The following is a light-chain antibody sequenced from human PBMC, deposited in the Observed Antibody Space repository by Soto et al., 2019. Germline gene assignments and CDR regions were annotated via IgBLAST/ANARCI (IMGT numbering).Light chain of an antibody. CDR3: CSYAGSSTPYV. CDR1: SSDVGSYNL. CDR2: EGS. V-gene: IGLV2-23*01. J-gene: IGLJ1*01. Sequence: QSVLTQPASVSGSPGQSITISCTGTSSDVGSYNLVSWYQRHPGKAPKLMIYEGSKRPSGVSNRFSGSKSGNTASLTISGLQAEDEADYYCCSYAGSSTPYVFGTGTKLTVL.